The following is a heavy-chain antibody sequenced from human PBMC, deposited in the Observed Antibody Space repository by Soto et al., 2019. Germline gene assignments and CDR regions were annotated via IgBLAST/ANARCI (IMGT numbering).Heavy chain of an antibody. V-gene: IGHV4-59*01. J-gene: IGHJ4*02. CDR2: IYYSGST. CDR3: ARGPTIGEYFDY. CDR1: GGSISSYY. D-gene: IGHD3-16*01. Sequence: PSETLSLTCTVSGGSISSYYWSWIRQPPGKGLEWIGYIYYSGSTNYNPSLKSRVTISVDTSKNQFSLKLSSVTAADTAVYYCARGPTIGEYFDYRGQGTLVTVSS.